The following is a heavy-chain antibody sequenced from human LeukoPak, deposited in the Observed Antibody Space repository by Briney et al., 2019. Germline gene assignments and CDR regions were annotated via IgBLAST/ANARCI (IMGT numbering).Heavy chain of an antibody. J-gene: IGHJ4*02. CDR1: GFTFSNYW. CDR3: AKFSSSGWYFHFDY. Sequence: GSLRLACAASGFTFSNYWMHWVRQAPGKGLVWVSRINNVGSSTAYADYVKGRFTISRDNAKNKLYLQMNSLRAEDTAVYYCAKFSSSGWYFHFDYWGQGTLVTVSS. V-gene: IGHV3-74*03. CDR2: INNVGSST. D-gene: IGHD6-19*01.